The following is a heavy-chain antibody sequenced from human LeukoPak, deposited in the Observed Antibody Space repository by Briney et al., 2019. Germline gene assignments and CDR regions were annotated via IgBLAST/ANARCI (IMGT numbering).Heavy chain of an antibody. J-gene: IGHJ4*02. CDR3: ARDRFYSSGWSCFDY. CDR2: IYHGGST. Sequence: SGTLSLTCAVSGGSISSSNWWSWVRQPPGKGLEWIGEIYHGGSTNYNPSLKSRVTISVDKSKNQFSLKLSSVTAADTAVYYCARDRFYSSGWSCFDYWGQGTLVTVSS. CDR1: GGSISSSNW. D-gene: IGHD6-19*01. V-gene: IGHV4-4*02.